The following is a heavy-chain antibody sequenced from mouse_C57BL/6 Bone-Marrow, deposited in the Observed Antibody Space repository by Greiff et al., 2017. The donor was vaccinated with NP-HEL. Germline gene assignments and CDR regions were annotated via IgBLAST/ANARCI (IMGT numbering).Heavy chain of an antibody. CDR3: ARPPYYYGSSLYFDY. V-gene: IGHV1-26*01. CDR2: INPNNGGT. Sequence: EVQLQQSGPELVKPGASVKLSCKASGSTFTDYYMNWVKQSHGKSLEWIGDINPNNGGTSYNQKFKGKATLTVDKSSSTAYMELRILTSEDSAVYYCARPPYYYGSSLYFDYWGQGTTLTVSS. D-gene: IGHD1-1*01. CDR1: GSTFTDYY. J-gene: IGHJ2*01.